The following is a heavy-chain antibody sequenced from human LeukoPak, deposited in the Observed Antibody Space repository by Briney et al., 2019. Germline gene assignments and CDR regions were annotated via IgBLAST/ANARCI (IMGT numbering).Heavy chain of an antibody. CDR2: IKQDGSEK. CDR3: ARGGYSSGWYMEKSEYSYYGMDV. J-gene: IGHJ6*02. V-gene: IGHV3-7*01. CDR1: GFTFSSYW. Sequence: PGGSLRLSCAASGFTFSSYWMSWVRQAPGKGLEWVANIKQDGSEKYYVDSVKGRFTISRDNAKNSLYLQMNSLRAEDTAVYYCARGGYSSGWYMEKSEYSYYGMDVWGQGTTVTVSS. D-gene: IGHD6-19*01.